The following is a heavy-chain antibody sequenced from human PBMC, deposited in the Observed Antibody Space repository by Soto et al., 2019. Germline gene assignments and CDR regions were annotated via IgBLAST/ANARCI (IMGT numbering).Heavy chain of an antibody. Sequence: QLQLQESGSGLVKPSQTLSLTCAVSGGSISSGGYSWNWIRQLPGKGLEWIGYIYHSGGTLYNPSLKGRVTISVDKSRNQFSLTLPSVTAADTAVYYCARDSLTGNWFDPWGQGTLVTVSS. CDR2: IYHSGGT. CDR1: GGSISSGGYS. D-gene: IGHD2-8*02. V-gene: IGHV4-30-2*06. CDR3: ARDSLTGNWFDP. J-gene: IGHJ5*02.